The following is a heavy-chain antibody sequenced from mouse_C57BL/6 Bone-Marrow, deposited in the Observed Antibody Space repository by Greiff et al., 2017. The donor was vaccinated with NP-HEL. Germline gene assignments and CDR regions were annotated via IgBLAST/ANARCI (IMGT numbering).Heavy chain of an antibody. J-gene: IGHJ1*03. D-gene: IGHD2-2*01. CDR1: GYTFTSYW. V-gene: IGHV1-64*01. CDR2: IHPNSGST. Sequence: QVQLQQSGAELVKPGASVKLSCKASGYTFTSYWMHWVKQRPGQGLEWIGMIHPNSGSTNYNEKFKSKATLTVDKSSSTAYMQLSSLTSEDSAVYYCARRGVWLRRDWYFDVWGTGTTVTVSS. CDR3: ARRGVWLRRDWYFDV.